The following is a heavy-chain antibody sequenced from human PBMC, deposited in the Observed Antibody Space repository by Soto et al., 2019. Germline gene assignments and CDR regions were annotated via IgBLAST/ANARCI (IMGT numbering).Heavy chain of an antibody. CDR2: ISYDGSKI. Sequence: QVQLVESGGGVVQPGRSLRLSCAASGFIFRSYGMHWVRQAPGKGLEWVAVISYDGSKIQSADSVKGRFTISRDNSRNTVYLQMNSLRPEDTAVYYCGKESDSTGYPESAFDIWGQGTMVAVSS. CDR3: GKESDSTGYPESAFDI. D-gene: IGHD3-22*01. CDR1: GFIFRSYG. V-gene: IGHV3-30*18. J-gene: IGHJ3*02.